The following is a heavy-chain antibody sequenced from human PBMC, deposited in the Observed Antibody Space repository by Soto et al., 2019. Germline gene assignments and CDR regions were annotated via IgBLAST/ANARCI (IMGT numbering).Heavy chain of an antibody. J-gene: IGHJ6*03. Sequence: PGGSLRLSCAASGFTFSSYWMSWVRQAPGKGLEWVANIKQDGSEKYYVDSVKGRFTISRDNAKNSLYLQMNSLRAEDTAVYYCARDNYDFWSGPQATYYYYYYYMDVWGKGTTVTVSS. V-gene: IGHV3-7*01. CDR3: ARDNYDFWSGPQATYYYYYYYMDV. CDR2: IKQDGSEK. D-gene: IGHD3-3*01. CDR1: GFTFSSYW.